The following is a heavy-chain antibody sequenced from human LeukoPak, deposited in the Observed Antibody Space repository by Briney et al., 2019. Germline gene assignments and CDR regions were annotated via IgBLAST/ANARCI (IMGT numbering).Heavy chain of an antibody. CDR2: INTDNGNT. V-gene: IGHV1-18*01. CDR1: GYTFTSYG. Sequence: ASVKVSCKASGYTFTSYGISWVRQAPGQGLEWMGWINTDNGNTNYAQKLQGRVTMTTDTSTSTAYMELRSLRSDDTAVYYCARSPSYDILTGYYYDYWGQGTLVTVSS. J-gene: IGHJ4*02. CDR3: ARSPSYDILTGYYYDY. D-gene: IGHD3-9*01.